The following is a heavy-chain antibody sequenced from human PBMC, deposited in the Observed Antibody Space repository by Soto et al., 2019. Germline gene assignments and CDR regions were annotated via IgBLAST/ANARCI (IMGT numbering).Heavy chain of an antibody. V-gene: IGHV3-74*01. Sequence: EVQLVESGGGLVQPGGSLRLSCAASGFTFSSYWMHWVRQAPGKGLVWVSRINSDDGSSTSYADSVKGRFTISRVNAKNTLYLQMNSLRAEDTAVYYCATNLRRSSGGRWYFDLWGRGTLVTVSS. CDR2: INSDDGSST. J-gene: IGHJ2*01. CDR3: ATNLRRSSGGRWYFDL. CDR1: GFTFSSYW. D-gene: IGHD6-19*01.